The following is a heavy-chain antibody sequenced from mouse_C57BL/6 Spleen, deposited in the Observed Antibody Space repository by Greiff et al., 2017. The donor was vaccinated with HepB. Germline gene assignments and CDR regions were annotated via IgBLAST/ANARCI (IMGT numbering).Heavy chain of an antibody. CDR1: GYTFTNYW. CDR3: ARWDSSGTRAMDY. V-gene: IGHV1-63*01. J-gene: IGHJ4*01. CDR2: IYPGGGYT. D-gene: IGHD3-2*02. Sequence: QVQLQQSGAELVRPGTSVKMSCKASGYTFTNYWIGWAKQRPGHGLEWIGDIYPGGGYTNYNEKFKGKATLTADKSSSTAYMQFSSLTSEDSAIYYCARWDSSGTRAMDYWGQGTSVTVSS.